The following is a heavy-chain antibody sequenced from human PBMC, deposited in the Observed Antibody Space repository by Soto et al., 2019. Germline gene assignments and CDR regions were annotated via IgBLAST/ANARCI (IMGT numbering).Heavy chain of an antibody. CDR2: IYYTGTT. V-gene: IGHV4-59*01. J-gene: IGHJ4*02. Sequence: VQLQESGPGLVKPSETLSLTCTVSGDSIHDNHWCWIRQPPGTGLEWIGYIYYTGTTNYNPPLKSGVTFSVGTPKHQFALKLISVTAADTAVYYCARGGYYGVIDYWGEGTLVTVS. CDR3: ARGGYYGVIDY. CDR1: GDSIHDNH. D-gene: IGHD3-10*01.